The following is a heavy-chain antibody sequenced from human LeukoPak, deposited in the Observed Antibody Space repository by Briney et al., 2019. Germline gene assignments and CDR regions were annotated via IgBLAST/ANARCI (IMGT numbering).Heavy chain of an antibody. J-gene: IGHJ4*02. V-gene: IGHV3-23*01. D-gene: IGHD3-22*01. Sequence: GGSLRLSCAASGFTFSSYSMSWVRQAPGKGLEWVSAISGSGGSTYYADSVKGRFTISRDNSKNTLYLQMNSLRAEDTAVYYCAKERAYYDSSGYYYGPIWGFDYWGQGTLVTVSS. CDR3: AKERAYYDSSGYYYGPIWGFDY. CDR1: GFTFSSYS. CDR2: ISGSGGST.